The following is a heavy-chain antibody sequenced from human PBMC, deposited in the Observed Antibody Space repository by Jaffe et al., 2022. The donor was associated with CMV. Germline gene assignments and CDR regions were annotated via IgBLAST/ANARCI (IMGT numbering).Heavy chain of an antibody. D-gene: IGHD2-8*01. J-gene: IGHJ1*01. V-gene: IGHV3-23*01. CDR2: LGGTGTGSNI. CDR3: TTYLARCTTDCSPRFHP. Sequence: EVQLLESGGDLVQPGGSLRLSCVVSGFSLSSYAMTWARQAPGKGLEWVSTLGGTGTGSNIFYTDSVRGRFTISRDNSKNTLYLQMNSLRADDTAIYYCTTYLARCTTDCSPRFHPWGQGTLVTVSS. CDR1: GFSLSSYA.